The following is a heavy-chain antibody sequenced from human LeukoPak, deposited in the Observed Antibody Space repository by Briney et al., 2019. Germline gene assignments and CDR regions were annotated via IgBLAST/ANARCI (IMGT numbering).Heavy chain of an antibody. V-gene: IGHV5-51*01. Sequence: GESLKISCKGSGYSFTSYWIGWVRQMPGKGPEWMGIIYPGDSDTRYSPSFQGQVTISADKSISTAYLQWSSLKASDTAMYYCARLTVTELFQDAFDIWGQGTMVTVSS. CDR3: ARLTVTELFQDAFDI. CDR2: IYPGDSDT. CDR1: GYSFTSYW. J-gene: IGHJ3*02. D-gene: IGHD3-10*01.